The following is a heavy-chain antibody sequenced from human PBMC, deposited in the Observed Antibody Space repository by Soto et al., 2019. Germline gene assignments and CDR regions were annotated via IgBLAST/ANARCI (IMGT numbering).Heavy chain of an antibody. J-gene: IGHJ6*02. V-gene: IGHV1-2*04. D-gene: IGHD2-15*01. CDR2: INPKSGGT. CDR1: GYSFTDYH. CDR3: ARLGGYCSGGSCPYGMDV. Sequence: GASVKVSCKASGYSFTDYHIHWVRQAPGQGLEWLGRINPKSGGTSTAQKFQGWVTMTTDTSISTASMELTRLTSDDTAIYYCARLGGYCSGGSCPYGMDVWGQGTTVTVSS.